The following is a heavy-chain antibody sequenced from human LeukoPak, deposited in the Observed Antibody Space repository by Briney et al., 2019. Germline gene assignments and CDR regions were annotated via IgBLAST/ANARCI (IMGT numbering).Heavy chain of an antibody. J-gene: IGHJ4*02. D-gene: IGHD3-22*01. CDR1: GGYISSYY. Sequence: SETLSLTCTVSGGYISSYYWSWIRQPPGKGLEWIGYIYYSGSTNYNPSLKSRVTISVDTSKNQFSLKLSSVTAADTAVYYCARYYYDSSGYYYFDYWGQGTLVTVSS. CDR3: ARYYYDSSGYYYFDY. CDR2: IYYSGST. V-gene: IGHV4-59*01.